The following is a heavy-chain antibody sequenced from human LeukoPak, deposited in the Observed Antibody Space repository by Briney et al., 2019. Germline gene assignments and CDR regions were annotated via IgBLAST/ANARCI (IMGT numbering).Heavy chain of an antibody. Sequence: PGGSLRLSCAASGFTFSSYWMSWVRQAPGKGLEWVANIKQDGSEKYYVDSVKGRFTISRDNAKNSLYLQMNSLRAEDTAVYYCKSVVAPRSGSYYYGMDVWGQGTTVTVSS. V-gene: IGHV3-7*01. D-gene: IGHD2-15*01. CDR2: IKQDGSEK. CDR1: GFTFSSYW. CDR3: KSVVAPRSGSYYYGMDV. J-gene: IGHJ6*02.